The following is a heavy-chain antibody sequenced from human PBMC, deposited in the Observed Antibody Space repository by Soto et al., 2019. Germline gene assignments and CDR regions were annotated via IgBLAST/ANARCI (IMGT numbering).Heavy chain of an antibody. Sequence: GGSLRLSCAASGLTVSSNYMTWVRQAPGKGLDWVSVIYPGGNTFYADSVRGRFTISRDNSKNTLYLQMNRLRAEDTAVYYCAKDFDVVVTATQRWGQGTMVTVSS. CDR1: GLTVSSNY. V-gene: IGHV3-53*01. CDR2: IYPGGNT. CDR3: AKDFDVVVTATQR. J-gene: IGHJ3*01. D-gene: IGHD2-21*02.